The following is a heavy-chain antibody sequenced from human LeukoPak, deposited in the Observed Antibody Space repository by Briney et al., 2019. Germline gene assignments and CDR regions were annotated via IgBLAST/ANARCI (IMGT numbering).Heavy chain of an antibody. J-gene: IGHJ4*02. V-gene: IGHV4-34*01. CDR1: GGSFSGYY. Sequence: PSETLSLTCAVYGGSFSGYYWSWIRQPPGKGLEWMGEINHSGSTNYNPSLESRVTISVDTSKNQFSLKLSSVTAADTAVYYCARARSGSYHPGFFHYWGQGTLVTVSS. CDR3: ARARSGSYHPGFFHY. D-gene: IGHD1-26*01. CDR2: INHSGST.